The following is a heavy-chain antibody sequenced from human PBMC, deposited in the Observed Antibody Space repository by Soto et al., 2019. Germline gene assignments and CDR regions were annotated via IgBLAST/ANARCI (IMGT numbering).Heavy chain of an antibody. CDR2: ISGSGGST. V-gene: IGHV3-23*01. D-gene: IGHD6-13*01. CDR3: AKTKQQLANYYYYGMDV. Sequence: GGSLRLSCAASGFTFSSYARSWGRQAPGKGRELVSAISGSGGSTYYADSVKGRFTISRDNSKNTLYLQMNSLRAEDTGVYYCAKTKQQLANYYYYGMDVWGKGTTVTASS. J-gene: IGHJ6*04. CDR1: GFTFSSYA.